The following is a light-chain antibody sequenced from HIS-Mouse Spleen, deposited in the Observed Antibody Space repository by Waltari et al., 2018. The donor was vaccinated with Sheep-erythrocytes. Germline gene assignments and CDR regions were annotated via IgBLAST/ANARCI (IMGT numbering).Light chain of an antibody. V-gene: IGLV1-44*01. CDR3: AAWDDSLNGVV. CDR2: SNN. Sequence: QSVLTQPPSASGTPGQRVTISCSGNSSHIGSNTVNWYQQLPGTAPKLLIYSNNQRPSGVPDRFSGSKSGTSASLAISGLQSEDEADYYCAAWDDSLNGVVFGGGTKLTVL. J-gene: IGLJ2*01. CDR1: SSHIGSNT.